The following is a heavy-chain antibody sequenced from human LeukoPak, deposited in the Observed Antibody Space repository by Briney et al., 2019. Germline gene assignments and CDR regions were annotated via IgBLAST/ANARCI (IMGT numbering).Heavy chain of an antibody. CDR2: ITSSSSYI. CDR3: ARDPYSGHYGNCYYYYMDV. CDR1: GFTFSTYN. D-gene: IGHD1-26*01. V-gene: IGHV3-21*06. Sequence: NPGGSLRLSCAASGFTFSTYNMNWVRHAPGKGLEWISSITSSSSYIYYADSVKGRFTISRDNAKNSLYLQMSSLSPDDTAVYFCARDPYSGHYGNCYYYYMDVWGKGTTVTISS. J-gene: IGHJ6*03.